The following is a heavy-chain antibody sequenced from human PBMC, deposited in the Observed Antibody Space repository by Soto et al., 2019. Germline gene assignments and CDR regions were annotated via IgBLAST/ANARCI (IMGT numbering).Heavy chain of an antibody. J-gene: IGHJ6*02. CDR2: IYPGDSDT. CDR3: ARSGFSSYGMDV. CDR1: GYIFATYW. D-gene: IGHD5-12*01. Sequence: PGESLKISCQASGYIFATYWIGWVRQMPGKGLEWMGIIYPGDSDTRYSPAFQGQVTISADKSISTAYLQLSSLRASDTALYYCARSGFSSYGMDVWGQGTTVTVSS. V-gene: IGHV5-51*01.